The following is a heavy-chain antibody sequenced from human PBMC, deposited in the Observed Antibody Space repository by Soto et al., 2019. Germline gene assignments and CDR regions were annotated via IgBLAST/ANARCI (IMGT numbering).Heavy chain of an antibody. J-gene: IGHJ6*03. V-gene: IGHV1-8*01. CDR1: GYCFSGKD. CDR2: MNPRSGDT. D-gene: IGHD3-10*01. CDR3: ARVRRGATVGERHYSFYMDV. Sequence: QVHLVQSGAEGSRPGASVTISCNASGYCFSGKDISWLLLAPGQGLEWLGWMNPRSGDTGYAQKLQGRTTINRNISMTTAYMALSSLTSDDAAIYYCARVRRGATVGERHYSFYMDVWGSGTTVNVSS.